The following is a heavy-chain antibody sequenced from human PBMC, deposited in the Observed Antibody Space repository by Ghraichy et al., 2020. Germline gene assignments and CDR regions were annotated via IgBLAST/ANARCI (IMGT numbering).Heavy chain of an antibody. D-gene: IGHD2-15*01. CDR2: IKQDGSET. CDR1: GFIFSSYW. J-gene: IGHJ4*02. Sequence: GGSLRLSCAASGFIFSSYWMSWVRQAPGKGLEWVANIKQDGSETYYVDSVKGRFTVSRDNAKDSLFLQMNSLRDEDTAVYYCAKQFTDCSGGSCRGEVMDYWGQGTLVTVSS. CDR3: AKQFTDCSGGSCRGEVMDY. V-gene: IGHV3-7*01.